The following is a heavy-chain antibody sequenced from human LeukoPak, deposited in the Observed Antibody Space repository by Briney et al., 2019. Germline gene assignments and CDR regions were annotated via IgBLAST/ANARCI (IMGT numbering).Heavy chain of an antibody. J-gene: IGHJ5*02. CDR3: AKFGKMVRGVIQNWFDP. Sequence: PGGSLRLSCAASGFTFSSYAMSWVRQAPGKGLEWVSAISGSGGSTYYADSVKGRFTISRDNSKNTLYLQMNSLRAEDTAVYYCAKFGKMVRGVIQNWFDPWGQGTLVTVSS. CDR1: GFTFSSYA. D-gene: IGHD3-10*01. CDR2: ISGSGGST. V-gene: IGHV3-23*01.